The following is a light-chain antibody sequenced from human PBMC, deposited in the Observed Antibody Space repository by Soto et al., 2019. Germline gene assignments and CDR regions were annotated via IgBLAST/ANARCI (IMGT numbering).Light chain of an antibody. CDR1: QSVTSN. CDR2: GVS. J-gene: IGKJ4*01. CDR3: QQYSQWPLT. V-gene: IGKV3-15*01. Sequence: EIVMTQLPATLPVSPGETANLYCRASQSVTSNLAWYQQKPGQAPRLLMYGVSTRATGIPGRFGGSGSATEFTLTISSLQSEDFAVYYCQQYSQWPLTFGGGTKVDIK.